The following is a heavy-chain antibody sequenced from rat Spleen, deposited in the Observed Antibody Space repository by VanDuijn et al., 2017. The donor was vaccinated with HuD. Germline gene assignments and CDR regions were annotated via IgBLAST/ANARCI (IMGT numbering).Heavy chain of an antibody. Sequence: EVQLVESGGGLVQPGRSLKLSCAVSGFTFSDYYMAWVRQAPTRGLEWVVSISTGGGNTYYRDSVKGRFTISRDNAKSTLYLQMDSLRSEDTAHYYCARHGGYPGITRDWFAYLGQGTLVTVSP. CDR1: GFTFSDYY. CDR2: ISTGGGNT. V-gene: IGHV5-25*01. CDR3: ARHGGYPGITRDWFAY. D-gene: IGHD1-4*01. J-gene: IGHJ3*01.